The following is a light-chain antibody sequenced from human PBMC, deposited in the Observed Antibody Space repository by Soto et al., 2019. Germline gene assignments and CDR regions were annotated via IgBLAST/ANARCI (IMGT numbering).Light chain of an antibody. CDR1: SSDVGDYKY. Sequence: QSALTQPASVSGSPGRSITISCTGTSSDVGDYKYVSWYQQHPGKAPKLMIYEVSNRPSGVSNRFSGSKSGSTASLIISGLQAEDEADYYCSSYTSSSTLVFGGGTKLTVL. CDR2: EVS. J-gene: IGLJ2*01. CDR3: SSYTSSSTLV. V-gene: IGLV2-14*01.